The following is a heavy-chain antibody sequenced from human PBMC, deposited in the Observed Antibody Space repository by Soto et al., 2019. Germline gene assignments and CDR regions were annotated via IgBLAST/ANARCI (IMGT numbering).Heavy chain of an antibody. CDR3: ARGGRFTFGFDY. CDR2: ISGDSGAI. D-gene: IGHD3-16*01. J-gene: IGHJ4*02. CDR1: GFTCSTSS. V-gene: IGHV3-23*01. Sequence: EVQLLESGGGLVQPGGSLRLSCAASGFTCSTSSMSWVRQAPGKGLEWVSAISGDSGAIYYADSVKGRFTISRDNSRDTLYLQMNSLRAEDTALYFCARGGRFTFGFDYWGQGTLISVSS.